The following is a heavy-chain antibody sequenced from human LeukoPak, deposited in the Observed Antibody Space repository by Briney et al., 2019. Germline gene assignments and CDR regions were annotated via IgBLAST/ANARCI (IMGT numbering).Heavy chain of an antibody. Sequence: SETLSLTCTVSGGSISSYYWSWIRQPPGKGLEWIGYIYYSGSTNYNPSLKSRVTISVDTSKNQFSLKLSSVTAADTAVYYCARLNYYGSGSYYIPKEFDPWGQGTLVTVSS. CDR1: GGSISSYY. D-gene: IGHD3-10*01. CDR2: IYYSGST. J-gene: IGHJ5*02. V-gene: IGHV4-59*08. CDR3: ARLNYYGSGSYYIPKEFDP.